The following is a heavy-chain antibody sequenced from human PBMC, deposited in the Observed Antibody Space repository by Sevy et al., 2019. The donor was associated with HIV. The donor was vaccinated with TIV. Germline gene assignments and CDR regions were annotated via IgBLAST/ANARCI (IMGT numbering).Heavy chain of an antibody. V-gene: IGHV1-8*01. CDR2: MNPNRGNT. Sequence: ASLKVSCKASGYTFTSYDMNWVRQATGQGLEGVGWMNPNRGNTGYAQKFQGRDTMTRNTSISTAYMELSSVGSEDTAVYYCARGGFPSGDTDYWGQGTLVTVSS. CDR3: ARGGFPSGDTDY. CDR1: GYTFTSYD. D-gene: IGHD2-15*01. J-gene: IGHJ4*02.